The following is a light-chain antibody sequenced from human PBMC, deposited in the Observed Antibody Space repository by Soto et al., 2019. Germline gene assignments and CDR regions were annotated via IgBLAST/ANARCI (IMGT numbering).Light chain of an antibody. J-gene: IGKJ5*01. CDR1: QDISND. CDR2: AAS. Sequence: AIQLTQSQSSLSASFVDWPTIXFPASQDISNDLGWFQQKPGKAPKLLIYAASILQTGVPSRFSGSGSGSAFSLTITSLQPEDFATYYCLQDYSSPITFGQGTRLEIK. CDR3: LQDYSSPIT. V-gene: IGKV1-6*02.